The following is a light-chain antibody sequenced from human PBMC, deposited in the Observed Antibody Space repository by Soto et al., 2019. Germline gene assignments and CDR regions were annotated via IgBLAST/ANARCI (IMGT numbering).Light chain of an antibody. CDR3: QQFGTSPFT. CDR1: QSVSTTY. V-gene: IGKV3-20*01. Sequence: EIVLTQSPGTLSLSPGERATLSCRASQSVSTTYLAWYQHKPGQAPRLLIYGASRRAAGIPDRFSGSGSGTDFTLTISRLETEDFAVYYCQQFGTSPFTFGPGTKVDVK. CDR2: GAS. J-gene: IGKJ3*01.